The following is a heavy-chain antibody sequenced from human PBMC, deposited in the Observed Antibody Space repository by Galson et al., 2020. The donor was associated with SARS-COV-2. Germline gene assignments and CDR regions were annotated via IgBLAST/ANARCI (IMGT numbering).Heavy chain of an antibody. J-gene: IGHJ6*02. CDR3: AREVRYSRQRYYYYGMDV. Sequence: SVKVSCKASGGTFSSYAMSWVRQAPGQGLEWMGGSIPIFDTANYAQKLQGRVTITADESTSTAYMELSSLRSEDTAVYYCAREVRYSRQRYYYYGMDVWGQGTTVTVSS. CDR2: SIPIFDTA. CDR1: GGTFSSYA. D-gene: IGHD3-9*01. V-gene: IGHV1-69*13.